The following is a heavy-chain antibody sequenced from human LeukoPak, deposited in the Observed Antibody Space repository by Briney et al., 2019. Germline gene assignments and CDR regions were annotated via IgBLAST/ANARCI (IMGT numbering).Heavy chain of an antibody. CDR3: ARASSVVPAAIWFDP. CDR1: GGSISSYY. Sequence: PSETLSLTCTVSGGSISSYYWSWIRQPPGKGLEWIAYIYYSGSPNYNPSLKSRVTISVDTSKNQFSLKLSSVTAADTAVYYCARASSVVPAAIWFDPWGQGTLVTVSS. D-gene: IGHD2-2*01. V-gene: IGHV4-59*01. CDR2: IYYSGSP. J-gene: IGHJ5*02.